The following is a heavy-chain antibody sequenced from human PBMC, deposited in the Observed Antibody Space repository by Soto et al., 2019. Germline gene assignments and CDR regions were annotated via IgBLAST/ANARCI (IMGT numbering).Heavy chain of an antibody. D-gene: IGHD5-18*01. CDR1: GFTFDDYA. Sequence: EVQLVESGGGLVQPGRSLRLSCAASGFTFDDYATHWVRQAPGKGLEWVSGISWNSGSIGYADSVKGRFTISRDNAKNSLYLQMNSLRAEDTALYYCASSITAMVNWFDPWGQGTLVTVSS. CDR3: ASSITAMVNWFDP. CDR2: ISWNSGSI. J-gene: IGHJ5*02. V-gene: IGHV3-9*01.